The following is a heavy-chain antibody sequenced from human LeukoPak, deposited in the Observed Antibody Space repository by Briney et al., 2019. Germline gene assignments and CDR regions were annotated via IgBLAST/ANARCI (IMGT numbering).Heavy chain of an antibody. D-gene: IGHD3-10*01. J-gene: IGHJ6*03. Sequence: PSETLSLTCTVSGGSISSSSYYWGWIRNPPGRGLEWFGSIYYIGRTYYNPSLKSRVTISVDTSKNQSSLKLSSVTAADTAVYYCARGSNYYGSGSYRYYYYYMDVWGKGTTVTISS. CDR1: GGSISSSSYY. CDR2: IYYIGRT. V-gene: IGHV4-39*07. CDR3: ARGSNYYGSGSYRYYYYYMDV.